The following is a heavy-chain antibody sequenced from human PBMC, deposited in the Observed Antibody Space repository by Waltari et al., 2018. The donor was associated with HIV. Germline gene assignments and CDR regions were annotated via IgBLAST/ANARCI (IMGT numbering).Heavy chain of an antibody. D-gene: IGHD1-1*01. CDR1: GFTFSNYD. CDR2: IGTAGDT. CDR3: VRICKLNCYYYYGMDV. Sequence: EVQLVESGGGLVQPGGSLRLSCAASGFTFSNYDMHWVRQATGKGLGWVAGIGTAGDTYDPGSVKGRFTIARENAKNSLHLQMNSLRAGDTAVYYCVRICKLNCYYYYGMDVWGQGTTVTVSS. V-gene: IGHV3-13*01. J-gene: IGHJ6*02.